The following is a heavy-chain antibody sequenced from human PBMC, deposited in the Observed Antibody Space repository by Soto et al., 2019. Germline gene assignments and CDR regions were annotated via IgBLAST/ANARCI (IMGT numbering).Heavy chain of an antibody. CDR1: GFTVSSNY. Sequence: EVQLVESGGGLVQPGGSLRLSCAASGFTVSSNYMSWVRQAPGKGLEWVSVIYSGGSTYYADSVKGRFTISRDNSKNTLYLQMNSLRAEDTAVYYCARVPEVGTGTPYFDYWGQGTLVTVSS. J-gene: IGHJ4*02. CDR2: IYSGGST. CDR3: ARVPEVGTGTPYFDY. V-gene: IGHV3-66*01. D-gene: IGHD1-7*01.